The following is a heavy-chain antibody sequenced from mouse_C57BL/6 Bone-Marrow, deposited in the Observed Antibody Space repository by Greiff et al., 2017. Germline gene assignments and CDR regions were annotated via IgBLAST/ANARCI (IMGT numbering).Heavy chain of an antibody. J-gene: IGHJ1*03. D-gene: IGHD2-1*01. Sequence: QVQLQQSGAELAKPGASVKLSCKASGYTFTSYWMHWVKQRPGQGLEWIGYINPSSGYTKYNQKFKDKATLIADKSSSTAYMQLSSLTYEDSAVYYCARGYYGNYAYWYFDVWGTGTTVTVSS. V-gene: IGHV1-7*01. CDR2: INPSSGYT. CDR1: GYTFTSYW. CDR3: ARGYYGNYAYWYFDV.